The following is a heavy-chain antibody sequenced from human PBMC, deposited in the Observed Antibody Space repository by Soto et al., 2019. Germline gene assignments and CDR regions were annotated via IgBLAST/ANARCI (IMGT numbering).Heavy chain of an antibody. CDR1: GGSISSYY. CDR3: ARDNSSVTYGYYYYGMDV. CDR2: IYYSGST. J-gene: IGHJ6*02. D-gene: IGHD6-19*01. Sequence: PXATLSLTCTVSGGSISSYYWSWIRQPPGKGLEWIGYIYYSGSTNYNPSLKSRVTISVDTSKNQFSLKLSSVTAADTAVYYCARDNSSVTYGYYYYGMDVCGQGTTVTVSS. V-gene: IGHV4-59*01.